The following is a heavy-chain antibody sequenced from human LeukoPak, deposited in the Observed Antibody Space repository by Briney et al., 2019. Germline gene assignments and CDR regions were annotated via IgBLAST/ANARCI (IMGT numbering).Heavy chain of an antibody. CDR3: ATEEGGGLSGSLGGLFALYYTYYYMDV. D-gene: IGHD1-26*01. CDR2: INPSDGGT. V-gene: IGHV1-46*01. J-gene: IGHJ6*03. CDR1: GYTFTMYS. Sequence: GASVKVSCKASGYTFTMYSIHWVRQAPGQGLEWMGMINPSDGGTTYAQRFQGRVTMTRDMSTTTVSMDLRSLRSEDTAVYFCATEEGGGLSGSLGGLFALYYTYYYMDVWGRGTTVTVSS.